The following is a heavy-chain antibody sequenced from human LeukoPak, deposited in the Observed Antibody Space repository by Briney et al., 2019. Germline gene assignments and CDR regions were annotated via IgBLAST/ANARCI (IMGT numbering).Heavy chain of an antibody. CDR2: MKQDGSEK. J-gene: IGHJ4*02. Sequence: GGSLRLSCAASGFTFSRYWMSWVRQAPGKGLEWVANMKQDGSEKYYVDSVKDRFTISRDNAKNSLYLQMNSLRAEDTAVYYCARDGSDYGEYDYWGQGTLVTASS. V-gene: IGHV3-7*03. D-gene: IGHD4-17*01. CDR1: GFTFSRYW. CDR3: ARDGSDYGEYDY.